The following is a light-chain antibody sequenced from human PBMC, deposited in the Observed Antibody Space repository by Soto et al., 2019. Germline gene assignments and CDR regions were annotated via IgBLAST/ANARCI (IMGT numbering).Light chain of an antibody. J-gene: IGLJ3*02. CDR3: RSYTSRCTAGV. V-gene: IGLV2-14*01. CDR2: DVN. CDR1: SSDVGGYDY. Sequence: QSALTQPASVSGSPGQSITISCTGTSSDVGGYDYVSWYQQHPGKAPKLVIYDVNNRPSGVSNRFSGSKSGNTASLTISGLQAGDEGDYYGRSYTSRCTAGVCGGGTERGVL.